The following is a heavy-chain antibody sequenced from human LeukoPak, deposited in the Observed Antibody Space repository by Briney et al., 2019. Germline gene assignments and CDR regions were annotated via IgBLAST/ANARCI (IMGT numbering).Heavy chain of an antibody. Sequence: GGSLRLSCAASGFTFSSYAMSWVRQAPGKGLEWVSAISGSGGSTYYADSVKGRFTISRDNAKNSLYLQMNSLRAEDTAVYYCARALLWFGELIDYWGQGTLVTVTS. V-gene: IGHV3-23*01. CDR1: GFTFSSYA. J-gene: IGHJ4*02. CDR3: ARALLWFGELIDY. D-gene: IGHD3-10*01. CDR2: ISGSGGST.